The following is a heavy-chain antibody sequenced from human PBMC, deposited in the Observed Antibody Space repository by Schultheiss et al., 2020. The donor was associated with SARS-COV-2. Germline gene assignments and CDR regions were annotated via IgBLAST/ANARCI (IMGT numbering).Heavy chain of an antibody. CDR1: GGSISSGGYY. J-gene: IGHJ6*02. CDR2: IYYSGST. Sequence: SQTLSLTCSVSGGSISSGGYYWSWIRQLPGKGLEWIGYIYYSGSTYYNPSLKSRVTISVDTSKNQFSLKLSSVTAADTAVYYCARLGGAGYSSSWYIDYYYYYGMDVWGQGTTVTVSS. V-gene: IGHV4-39*01. CDR3: ARLGGAGYSSSWYIDYYYYYGMDV. D-gene: IGHD6-13*01.